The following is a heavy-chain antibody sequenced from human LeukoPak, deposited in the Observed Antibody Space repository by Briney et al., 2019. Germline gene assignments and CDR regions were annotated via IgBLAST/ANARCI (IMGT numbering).Heavy chain of an antibody. V-gene: IGHV3-23*01. Sequence: GGSLRLSCAASGFTFSTYAMTWVRQAPGKGLEWVSGISGSGGSTYYADSVKGRFTISRDNSKNTLYLQMNSLRAEDTAVYYCARDPVTGVWFSSAWTPHYFDYWGQGTLVTVSS. CDR1: GFTFSTYA. J-gene: IGHJ4*02. D-gene: IGHD6-19*01. CDR3: ARDPVTGVWFSSAWTPHYFDY. CDR2: ISGSGGST.